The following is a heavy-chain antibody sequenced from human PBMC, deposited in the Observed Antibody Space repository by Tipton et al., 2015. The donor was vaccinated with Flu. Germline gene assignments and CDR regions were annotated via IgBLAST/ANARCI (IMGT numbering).Heavy chain of an antibody. V-gene: IGHV4-39*07. CDR1: GGSISTSHYY. J-gene: IGHJ6*02. CDR3: ARDTFRYCSGASCLSDYYYYGMDV. D-gene: IGHD2-15*01. CDR2: IYYSATT. Sequence: TLSLTCTVSGGSISTSHYYWAWIRQPPGKGLEWIGSIYYSATTDYNPSLESRVTLSVDTSKNHFSLKMSSVTAADTAVYYCARDTFRYCSGASCLSDYYYYGMDVWGQGTTVTVSS.